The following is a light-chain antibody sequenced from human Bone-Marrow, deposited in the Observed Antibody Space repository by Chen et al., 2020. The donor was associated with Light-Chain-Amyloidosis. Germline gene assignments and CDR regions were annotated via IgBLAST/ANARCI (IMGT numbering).Light chain of an antibody. CDR2: EVT. J-gene: IGLJ1*01. V-gene: IGLV2-14*01. CDR3: SSYTITNTLV. CDR1: SSDVGGDNH. Sequence: QSALTQPASASGSPGPSIIFSCSGTSSDVGGDNHVSWYQQHPDKAPKLMIYEVTNRPSWVPDRFSGSKSDNTASLTISGLQTEDEADYFCSSYTITNTLVFGSGTRVTVL.